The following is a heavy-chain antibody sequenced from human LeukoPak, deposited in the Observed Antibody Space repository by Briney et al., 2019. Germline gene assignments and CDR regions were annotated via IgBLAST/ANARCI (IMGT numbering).Heavy chain of an antibody. V-gene: IGHV3-48*01. CDR1: GFTFSSYS. Sequence: GGSLRLSCAASGFTFSSYSMNWVRQAPGKGLEWVSYICTSRTTIYYADSVKGRFTISRDNAKNSVDLQMNSLGAEDTAVYYCARGAAMDGPYNWFDPWGQGTLVTVSS. D-gene: IGHD2-8*01. J-gene: IGHJ5*02. CDR2: ICTSRTTI. CDR3: ARGAAMDGPYNWFDP.